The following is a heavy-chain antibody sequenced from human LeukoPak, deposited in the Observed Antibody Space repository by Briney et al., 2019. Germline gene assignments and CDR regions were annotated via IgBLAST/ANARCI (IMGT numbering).Heavy chain of an antibody. CDR1: GAYFTNYY. V-gene: IGHV4-59*01. D-gene: IGHD3-10*01. CDR3: ARGTLMWFGAKMEYYFDS. Sequence: PSEALSLTCTVSGAYFTNYYWSFIRQPPGKGLEWIGFSSYTGNTNYNPSLKSRVTISLDMSKNQFSLSLKSVTVADTAMYYCARGTLMWFGAKMEYYFDSWGQGTPLTVSS. CDR2: SSYTGNT. J-gene: IGHJ4*02.